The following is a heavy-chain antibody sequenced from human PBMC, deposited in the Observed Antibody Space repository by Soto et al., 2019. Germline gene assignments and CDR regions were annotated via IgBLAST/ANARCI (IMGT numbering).Heavy chain of an antibody. V-gene: IGHV4-39*01. Sequence: SLTMSLTSAVAGVTISSSGYYRAWKKKPPGKGLEWIGSIYYSGSTYYNPSLKRRVTISVDTSKNQFSLKLSSVTAADTAVYYCARVVSSWSKPNWFDPWGQGTLVTVSS. J-gene: IGHJ5*02. CDR3: ARVVSSWSKPNWFDP. CDR1: GVTISSSGYY. D-gene: IGHD6-13*01. CDR2: IYYSGST.